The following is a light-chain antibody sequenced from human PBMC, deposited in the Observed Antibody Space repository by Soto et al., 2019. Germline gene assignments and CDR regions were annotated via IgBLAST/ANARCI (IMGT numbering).Light chain of an antibody. CDR1: QTISSW. Sequence: DIQMTQSPSTLSGSVGDRVTITCRASQTISSWLAWYQQKPGKAPKLLIYKASGLESGVPSRFSGSGSGTAFTLTISSLQPDDFATYYCQHYNSYSEAFGQGTKVDI. V-gene: IGKV1-5*03. CDR3: QHYNSYSEA. CDR2: KAS. J-gene: IGKJ1*01.